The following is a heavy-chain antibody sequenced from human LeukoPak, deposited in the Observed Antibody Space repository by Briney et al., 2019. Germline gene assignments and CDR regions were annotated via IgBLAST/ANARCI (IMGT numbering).Heavy chain of an antibody. CDR3: ARGRLAVAANGLFDY. V-gene: IGHV1-2*02. J-gene: IGHJ4*02. Sequence: ASVKVSCKASGYTFTGCYMHWVRQAPGQGLEWMGWINPNSGGTNYAQKFQGRVTMTRDTSISTAYMELSRLRSDDTAVYYCARGRLAVAANGLFDYWGQGTLVTVSS. D-gene: IGHD6-19*01. CDR1: GYTFTGCY. CDR2: INPNSGGT.